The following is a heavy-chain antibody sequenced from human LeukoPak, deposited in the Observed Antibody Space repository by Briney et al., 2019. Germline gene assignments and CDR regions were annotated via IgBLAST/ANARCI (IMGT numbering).Heavy chain of an antibody. CDR3: ARGPDSSGWSDFDY. CDR2: IYDSGST. V-gene: IGHV4-59*09. Sequence: GYIYDSGSTNYNPSLKSRVTISVDTSKNQFSLKLSSVTAADTAVYYCARGPDSSGWSDFDYWGQGTLVTVSS. D-gene: IGHD6-19*01. J-gene: IGHJ4*02.